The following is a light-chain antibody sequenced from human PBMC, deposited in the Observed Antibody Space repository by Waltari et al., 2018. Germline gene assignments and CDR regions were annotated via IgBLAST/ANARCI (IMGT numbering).Light chain of an antibody. CDR3: QQRSNWPLT. V-gene: IGKV3-11*01. CDR2: TAS. J-gene: IGKJ4*01. Sequence: EIVLTQSPATLSLSPGERATLSCRASQSVYTYLAWYQQKPGQAPRLLIYTASNRASGVPARFSGCGSGTAFTLSITSLEPEDFAVYYCQQRSNWPLTFGGGTKVEIK. CDR1: QSVYTY.